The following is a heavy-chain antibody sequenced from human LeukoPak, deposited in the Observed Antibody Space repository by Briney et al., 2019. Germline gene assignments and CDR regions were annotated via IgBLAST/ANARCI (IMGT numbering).Heavy chain of an antibody. CDR3: ARGLRSGTWFDP. Sequence: PSETLSLTCTVSGGSISSGGYYWSWIRQHPGKGLEWIGYIYYSGSTYYNPSLKSRVTISVDTSKNQFSLKLSSVTAADTAVYYCARGLRSGTWFDPWGQGTLVTVSS. D-gene: IGHD2-15*01. CDR2: IYYSGST. J-gene: IGHJ5*02. V-gene: IGHV4-31*03. CDR1: GGSISSGGYY.